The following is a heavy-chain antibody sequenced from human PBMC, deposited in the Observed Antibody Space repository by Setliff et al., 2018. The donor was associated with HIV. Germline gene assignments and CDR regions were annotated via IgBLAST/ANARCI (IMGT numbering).Heavy chain of an antibody. CDR2: IYTSGST. V-gene: IGHV4-4*07. Sequence: PSETLSLTCAVYGGSFSGYYWSWIRQPAGKGLEWIGRIYTSGSTNYNPSLKSRVTISLDTSKNQFSLKLSSVTAADTAVYYCAREVFSGWRIFDIWGHGTMVTVSS. CDR3: AREVFSGWRIFDI. CDR1: GGSFSGYY. D-gene: IGHD6-19*01. J-gene: IGHJ3*02.